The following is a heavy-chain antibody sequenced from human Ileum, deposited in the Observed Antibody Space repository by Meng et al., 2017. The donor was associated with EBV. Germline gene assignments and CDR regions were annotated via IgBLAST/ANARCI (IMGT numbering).Heavy chain of an antibody. V-gene: IGHV7-4-1*02. CDR2: INTKTGDP. Sequence: QGQWVQSGYELKTPGDPVKVPGKALGYSFNKLAINWVRQAPGQGLGWVGWINTKTGDPRYAQGFTGRFVFSLDTSVSTAYLQISSLKPEDTAVYYCVRDGRSISLLDYWGQGTLVTVSS. CDR1: GYSFNKLA. J-gene: IGHJ4*02. CDR3: VRDGRSISLLDY. D-gene: IGHD2-15*01.